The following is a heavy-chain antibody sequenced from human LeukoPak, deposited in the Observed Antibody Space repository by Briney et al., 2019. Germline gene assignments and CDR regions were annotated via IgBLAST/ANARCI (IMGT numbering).Heavy chain of an antibody. J-gene: IGHJ4*02. CDR2: INSDGSST. CDR3: ARDQGMAAAFDY. V-gene: IGHV3-74*01. CDR1: GFTFSSYW. Sequence: PGGSLRLSCAASGFTFSSYWMHWVRQAPGKGLVWVSRINSDGSSTSYADSVKGRFTISRDNAKNTLYLRMNSLRGEGTAVYYCARDQGMAAAFDYWGQGTLVTVSS. D-gene: IGHD6-13*01.